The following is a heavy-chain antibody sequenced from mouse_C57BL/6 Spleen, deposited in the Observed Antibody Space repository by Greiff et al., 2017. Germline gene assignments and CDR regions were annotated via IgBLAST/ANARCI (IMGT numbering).Heavy chain of an antibody. Sequence: EVMLVESGGGLVKPGGSLKLSCAASGFTFSSYAMSWVRQTPEKRLEWVATISDGGSYTYYPDNVKGRFTISRDNAKNNLYLQMSHLKSEDTAMYYCARDGAWTYAMDYWGQGTSVTVSS. CDR3: ARDGAWTYAMDY. CDR1: GFTFSSYA. CDR2: ISDGGSYT. D-gene: IGHD3-1*01. V-gene: IGHV5-4*01. J-gene: IGHJ4*01.